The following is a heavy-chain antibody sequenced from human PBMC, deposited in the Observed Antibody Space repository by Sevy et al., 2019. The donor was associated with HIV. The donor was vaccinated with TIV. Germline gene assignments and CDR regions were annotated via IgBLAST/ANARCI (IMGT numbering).Heavy chain of an antibody. CDR2: IKSKTDGGTT. V-gene: IGHV3-15*01. Sequence: GGSLRLSCAASGFTFSNAWMSWVRQAPGKGLEWVGRIKSKTDGGTTDYAAPVKGRFTISRDDSKNTLYLHMNSLKTEDTAVYYCTTGNVLRYFDWLSPFDYWGQGTLVTVSS. D-gene: IGHD3-9*01. J-gene: IGHJ4*02. CDR3: TTGNVLRYFDWLSPFDY. CDR1: GFTFSNAW.